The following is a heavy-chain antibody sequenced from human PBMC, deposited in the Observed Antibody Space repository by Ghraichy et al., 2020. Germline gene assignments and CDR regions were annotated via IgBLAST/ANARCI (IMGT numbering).Heavy chain of an antibody. CDR3: ARDFTVTTDYGMDV. J-gene: IGHJ6*02. CDR1: GGTFSSYA. Sequence: SVKVSCKASGGTFSSYAISWVRQAPGQGLEWMGGIIPIFGTANYAQKFQGRVTITADKSTSTASMELSSLRSEDTAVYYCARDFTVTTDYGMDVWGQGTTVTVSS. V-gene: IGHV1-69*06. D-gene: IGHD4-11*01. CDR2: IIPIFGTA.